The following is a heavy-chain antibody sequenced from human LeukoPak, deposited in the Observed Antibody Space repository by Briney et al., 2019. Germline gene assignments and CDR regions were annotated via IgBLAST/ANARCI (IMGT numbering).Heavy chain of an antibody. CDR1: GFTFRSYW. J-gene: IGHJ4*02. V-gene: IGHV3-7*01. CDR2: IKQDGTEK. Sequence: GGSLRLSCAASGFTFRSYWMGWVRQAPGKGLEWVANIKQDGTEKYYVDSVKGRFTISRDNAKNSLYLQMNSLRAEDTAVYYCTRRYFDLWGQGTLVTVSS. CDR3: TRRYFDL.